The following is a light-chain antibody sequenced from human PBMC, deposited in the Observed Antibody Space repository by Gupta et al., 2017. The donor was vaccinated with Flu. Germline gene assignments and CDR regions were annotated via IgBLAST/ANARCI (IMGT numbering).Light chain of an antibody. J-gene: IGKJ5*01. CDR2: GAS. V-gene: IGKV3-20*01. CDR1: RSVRSDY. Sequence: EIVLTQSPGTLSLSPGERATLSCRASRSVRSDYLAWYQHKPGQAPRLLIYGASSRVTGIPDRFSGSGSGTDFTLTISGLEPEDFAVYYCQQYGNSPQITFGQGTRLEIK. CDR3: QQYGNSPQIT.